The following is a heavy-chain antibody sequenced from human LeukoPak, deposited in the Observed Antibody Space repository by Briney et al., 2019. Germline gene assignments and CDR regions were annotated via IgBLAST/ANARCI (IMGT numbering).Heavy chain of an antibody. CDR2: INPNSGGT. CDR1: GYTFTGYY. V-gene: IGHV1-2*02. Sequence: ASVKVSCKASGYTFTGYYMHWVRQAPGQGLEWMGWINPNSGGTNYAQKFQGRVTMTRDTSISTAYMELSRLRSDDTAVYYCARDWIVQQWYFDLWGRGTLVTVSS. D-gene: IGHD6-6*01. J-gene: IGHJ2*01. CDR3: ARDWIVQQWYFDL.